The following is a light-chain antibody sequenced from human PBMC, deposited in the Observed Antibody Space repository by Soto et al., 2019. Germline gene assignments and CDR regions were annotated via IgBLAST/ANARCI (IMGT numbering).Light chain of an antibody. V-gene: IGKV1-5*01. CDR3: QQSNSYWT. CDR1: QSVNNG. Sequence: DIQMTQYPSTLSSSFAERVTISCRASQSVNNGLAWYQRKPGKATKLLINDASTLESGIPSRFSGSRSGTEFTLTISSNQPDDFATYYCQQSNSYWTFGQGTNV. J-gene: IGKJ1*01. CDR2: DAS.